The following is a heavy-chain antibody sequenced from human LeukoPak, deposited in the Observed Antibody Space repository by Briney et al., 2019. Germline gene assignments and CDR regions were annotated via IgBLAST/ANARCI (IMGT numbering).Heavy chain of an antibody. Sequence: SETLSLTCTVSGGSISSGDYYWSWIRQPPGKGLEWIGYIYYSGSTYYNPSLKSRVTISVDTSKNQFYLKLSSVTAADTAVYYCARGAYQAYCGGDRPPALDYWGQGTLVTVSS. CDR1: GGSISSGDYY. CDR2: IYYSGST. CDR3: ARGAYQAYCGGDRPPALDY. V-gene: IGHV4-30-4*08. D-gene: IGHD2-21*01. J-gene: IGHJ4*02.